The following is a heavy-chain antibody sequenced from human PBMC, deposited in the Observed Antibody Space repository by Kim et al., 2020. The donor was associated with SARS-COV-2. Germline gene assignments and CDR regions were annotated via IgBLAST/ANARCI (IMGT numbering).Heavy chain of an antibody. CDR2: ISSSSSNI. CDR3: ARDKHYDSSGYYRRPYYYCYGMVA. CDR1: GFTFSSYS. J-gene: IGHJ6*02. V-gene: IGHV3-48*02. D-gene: IGHD3-22*01. Sequence: GVSLRLSCAASGFTFSSYSMNWVRQAPGKGLEWVSYISSSSSNIYYADSVKGRFTISRDNAKNSLYLQMNSLRDEDTAVYYCARDKHYDSSGYYRRPYYYCYGMVAWGQGTTGTVSS.